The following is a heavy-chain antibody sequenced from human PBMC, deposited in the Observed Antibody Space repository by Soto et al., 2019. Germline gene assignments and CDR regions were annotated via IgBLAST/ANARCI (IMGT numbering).Heavy chain of an antibody. D-gene: IGHD6-13*01. CDR3: AKDQGIAASHGID. Sequence: QVQLVESGGGVVQPGRSLRLSCAASGFTFNNYGMHWVRQAPGNGLEWVAVISNDGSDKYYADSVKGRLTISRDNSKNTVYLQMNSLRAEDTAVYYCAKDQGIAASHGIDWGQGTMVTVSS. CDR2: ISNDGSDK. J-gene: IGHJ3*01. CDR1: GFTFNNYG. V-gene: IGHV3-30*18.